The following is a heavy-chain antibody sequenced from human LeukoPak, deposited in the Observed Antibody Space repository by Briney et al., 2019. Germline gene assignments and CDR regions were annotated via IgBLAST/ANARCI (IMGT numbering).Heavy chain of an antibody. J-gene: IGHJ4*02. D-gene: IGHD1-20*01. V-gene: IGHV4-4*09. CDR1: GGSMTGYY. Sequence: PSETLSLTCNVSGGSMTGYYWSWIRQPPGKGLEWIGYIYSSGTTNYNPSLQSRVNISVDTPKNQFTLRVNSLSAADTAVYYCARRISNWNVCIDKWGQGTLVTVSS. CDR2: IYSSGTT. CDR3: ARRISNWNVCIDK.